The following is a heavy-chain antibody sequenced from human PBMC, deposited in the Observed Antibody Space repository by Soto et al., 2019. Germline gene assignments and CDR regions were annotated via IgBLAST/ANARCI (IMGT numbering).Heavy chain of an antibody. CDR1: GYSFSNYW. V-gene: IGHV5-51*01. Sequence: GESLKISCRTSGYSFSNYWIGWVRQMPGKGLEWMGIVYPGDSDTRYSPSFQGQVTISADKSISTAYLQWSSLKASDTAVYYCARQVLQAPHYGMDVWGQGTTVTVSS. J-gene: IGHJ6*02. D-gene: IGHD2-15*01. CDR3: ARQVLQAPHYGMDV. CDR2: VYPGDSDT.